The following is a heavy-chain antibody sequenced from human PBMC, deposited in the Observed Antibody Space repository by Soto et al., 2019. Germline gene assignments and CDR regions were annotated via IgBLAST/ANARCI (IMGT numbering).Heavy chain of an antibody. V-gene: IGHV3-53*01. CDR3: ARDSMSPDYGMDV. J-gene: IGHJ6*02. Sequence: PGGSLRLSCAASGFTVSSNYMSWVRQAPGKGLEWVSVIYSVGSTYYADSVKCRFTISRDNSKNTLYLQMNSLRAEDTAVYYCARDSMSPDYGMDVWGQGTTVTVSS. CDR2: IYSVGST. CDR1: GFTVSSNY.